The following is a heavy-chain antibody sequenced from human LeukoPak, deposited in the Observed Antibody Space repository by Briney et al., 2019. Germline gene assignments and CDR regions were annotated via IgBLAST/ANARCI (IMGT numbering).Heavy chain of an antibody. D-gene: IGHD1-26*01. CDR2: IYPGDSDA. J-gene: IGHJ4*02. CDR3: ARRRDLYSGSYYPFDY. Sequence: GESLKISCKGSGYSFTSYWIGWVRQMPGKGLKWMGIIYPGDSDARYSPSFQGQVTISADKSISAAYLQWSSLKASDTAMYYCARRRDLYSGSYYPFDYWGQGTLVTVSS. CDR1: GYSFTSYW. V-gene: IGHV5-51*01.